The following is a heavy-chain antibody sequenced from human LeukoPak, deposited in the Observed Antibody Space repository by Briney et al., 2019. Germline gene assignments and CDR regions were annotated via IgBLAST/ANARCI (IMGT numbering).Heavy chain of an antibody. Sequence: SETLSLTCTVSGGSISSFYWSWIRQPPGKGLEWIGFSHYIENTIYNPSLKSRVTISVDTSKNQFSLKLSSVTAADTAVYCCARDIVTNYYYYGMDVWGQGITVTVSS. CDR1: GGSISSFY. V-gene: IGHV4-59*01. CDR2: SHYIENT. D-gene: IGHD4-11*01. J-gene: IGHJ6*02. CDR3: ARDIVTNYYYYGMDV.